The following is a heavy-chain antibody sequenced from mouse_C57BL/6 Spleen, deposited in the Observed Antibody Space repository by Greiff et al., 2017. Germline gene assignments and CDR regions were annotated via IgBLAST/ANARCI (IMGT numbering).Heavy chain of an antibody. CDR2: INPNNGGS. CDR3: ARRDYVNYGYYAMDY. Sequence: VQLQQSGPELVKPGASVKISCKASGYTFTDYYMNWVKQSHGKSLEWIGDINPNNGGSSYNQKFKGKATLTVDKSSSTAYMELRSLTSEDSAVYYCARRDYVNYGYYAMDYWGQGTSVTVSS. D-gene: IGHD2-1*01. CDR1: GYTFTDYY. V-gene: IGHV1-26*01. J-gene: IGHJ4*01.